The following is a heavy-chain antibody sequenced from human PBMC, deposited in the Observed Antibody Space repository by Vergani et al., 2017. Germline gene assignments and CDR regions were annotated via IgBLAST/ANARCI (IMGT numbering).Heavy chain of an antibody. D-gene: IGHD6-19*01. CDR3: AKRTKYSSGWYGAFDI. CDR2: IYYSGST. Sequence: QVQLQESGPGLVKPSETLSLTCTVSGGSISSYYWSWIRQPPGKGLEWIGYIYYSGSTNYNPSLKSRVTISVDTSKNQFSLKLSSVTAADTAVYYCAKRTKYSSGWYGAFDIWGQGTMVTASS. CDR1: GGSISSYY. V-gene: IGHV4-59*01. J-gene: IGHJ3*02.